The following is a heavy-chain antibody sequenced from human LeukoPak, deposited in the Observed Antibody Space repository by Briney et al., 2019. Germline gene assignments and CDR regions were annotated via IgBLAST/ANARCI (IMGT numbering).Heavy chain of an antibody. CDR2: ISYDGSNK. CDR1: GFTFSSYA. CDR3: ARAANYYYGMDV. V-gene: IGHV3-30-3*01. J-gene: IGHJ6*02. Sequence: GGSLRLSCAASGFTFSSYAMHWVRQAPGKGLEWVAVISYDGSNKYYADSVKGRFTISRDSSKNTLYLQMNSLRAEDTAVYYCARAANYYYGMDVWGQGTTVTVSS.